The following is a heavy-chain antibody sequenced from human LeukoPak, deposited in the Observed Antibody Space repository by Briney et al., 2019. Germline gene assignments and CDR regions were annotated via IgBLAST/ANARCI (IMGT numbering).Heavy chain of an antibody. CDR1: GGSISSGGYY. CDR2: IYYSGST. V-gene: IGHV4-31*03. Sequence: PSQTLSLTCTVSGGSISSGGYYWSWIRQHPGKGLEWIGYIYYSGSTYYNPSLKSRVTISVDTSKNQFSLKLSSVTAADTAVYYCARSPTVTTWGHFDYWGQGTLVTVSS. D-gene: IGHD4-17*01. J-gene: IGHJ4*02. CDR3: ARSPTVTTWGHFDY.